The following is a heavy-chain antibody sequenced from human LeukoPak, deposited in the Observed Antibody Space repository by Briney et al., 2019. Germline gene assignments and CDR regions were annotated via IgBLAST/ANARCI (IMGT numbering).Heavy chain of an antibody. J-gene: IGHJ4*02. CDR3: ARVAEAAAFDS. CDR2: IISSSRYI. D-gene: IGHD6-13*01. Sequence: GGSLRLSGAASGFTFSNYAMSWVRQAPGKGLEWVSAIISSSRYIYYADSMKGRFTISRDNSKNSLYLQMNSLRAEDTAVYYCARVAEAAAFDSWGQGTLVPVSS. CDR1: GFTFSNYA. V-gene: IGHV3-21*06.